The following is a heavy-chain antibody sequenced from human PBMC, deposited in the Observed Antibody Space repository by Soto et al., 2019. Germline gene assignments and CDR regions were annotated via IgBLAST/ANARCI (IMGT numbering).Heavy chain of an antibody. Sequence: PSETLSLTCTVSGGSLSNYYWSWIRQPPGRGLEWIGYIHYSGSTKYIPSLNSRVTISIDTSKYQFSLRLTSVTAADTAVYYCARLSGIGYYYFGMDVWGQGTSVTVSS. V-gene: IGHV4-59*08. CDR1: GGSLSNYY. J-gene: IGHJ6*02. D-gene: IGHD6-13*01. CDR2: IHYSGST. CDR3: ARLSGIGYYYFGMDV.